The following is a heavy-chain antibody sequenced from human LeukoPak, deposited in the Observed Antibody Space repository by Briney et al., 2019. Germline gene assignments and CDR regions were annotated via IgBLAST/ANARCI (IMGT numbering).Heavy chain of an antibody. CDR1: GGSICSYY. Sequence: SSETRSLTCTVSGGSICSYYWSWIPQPPGKGLEWFGYIYYSGSTNYNPPLKSRVTISVDTSKNQFTLKLSSVPAADTAVYYGARGSRWDSSSWYDWFDPWGQGTLVTVSS. CDR3: ARGSRWDSSSWYDWFDP. CDR2: IYYSGST. J-gene: IGHJ5*02. D-gene: IGHD6-13*01. V-gene: IGHV4-59*01.